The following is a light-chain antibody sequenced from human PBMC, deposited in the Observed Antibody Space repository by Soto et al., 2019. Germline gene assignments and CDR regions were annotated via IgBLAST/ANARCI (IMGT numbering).Light chain of an antibody. V-gene: IGLV2-8*01. J-gene: IGLJ3*02. CDR2: EVS. Sequence: QSVLTQPPSASGSPGQSVTISCTGTSSDVGAYKYVSWYQQHPGKAPKLMIYEVSKRPSGVPDRFSGSKSGNTASLTVSGLQAEDDADYYCTSYVGSNIWVFGGGTKLTVL. CDR3: TSYVGSNIWV. CDR1: SSDVGAYKY.